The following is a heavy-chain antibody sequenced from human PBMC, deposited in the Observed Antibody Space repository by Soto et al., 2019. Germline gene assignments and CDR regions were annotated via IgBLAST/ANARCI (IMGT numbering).Heavy chain of an antibody. D-gene: IGHD6-6*01. CDR3: ARRARPDFYYMDV. CDR2: ISSNGVGT. Sequence: EVQLAESGGGLAQPGGSLRLSCAASGFTLSGYAMDWVRQAPGKGLEYVSGISSNGVGTYYANSVQGRFTISRDYSKNTVYLQMGSLRPEDLTVYYCARRARPDFYYMDVWGKGTTVTVS. J-gene: IGHJ6*03. CDR1: GFTLSGYA. V-gene: IGHV3-64*01.